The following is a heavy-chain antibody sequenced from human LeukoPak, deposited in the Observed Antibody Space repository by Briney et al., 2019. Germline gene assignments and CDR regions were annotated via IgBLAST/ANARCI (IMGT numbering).Heavy chain of an antibody. Sequence: SVKVSFKASRGTFSSYGISWVRQAPGQGLEWMGGVIAIFGRVKYGQKFQGRATITTGESTSTAYMELSSLTSEDTGVYYCARGELGDSSGFSFFDYWGQGTLVTVSS. CDR2: VIAIFGRV. CDR1: RGTFSSYG. V-gene: IGHV1-69*05. CDR3: ARGELGDSSGFSFFDY. D-gene: IGHD3-22*01. J-gene: IGHJ4*02.